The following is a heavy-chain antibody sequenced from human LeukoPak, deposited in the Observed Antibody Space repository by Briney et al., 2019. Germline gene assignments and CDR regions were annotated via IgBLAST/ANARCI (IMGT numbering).Heavy chain of an antibody. V-gene: IGHV4-39*01. Sequence: SETLSLACTVSGGSISSISYCWGWVRQPPGDWLELIVSIYYGGRTYHEPSLKSRVTISVDTSKNQFSLKLSSVTAADTAVYYCARVPGGALNWFDPWGQGTMVTVSS. D-gene: IGHD1-1*01. CDR1: GGSISSISYC. CDR3: ARVPGGALNWFDP. CDR2: IYYGGRT. J-gene: IGHJ5*02.